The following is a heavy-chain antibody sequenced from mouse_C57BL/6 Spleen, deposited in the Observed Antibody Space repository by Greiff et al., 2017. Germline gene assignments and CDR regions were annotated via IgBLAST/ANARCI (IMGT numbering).Heavy chain of an antibody. D-gene: IGHD1-1*01. J-gene: IGHJ2*01. CDR1: GYTFTSYW. CDR2: IHPNSGST. V-gene: IGHV1-64*01. CDR3: APLYCDSSYDYFDY. Sequence: VQLQQPGAELVKPGASVKLSCKASGYTFTSYWMHWVKQRPGQGLEWIGMIHPNSGSTNYNEKFKSKATLTVDKPSSTAYMQLSSLTSEDSAVYYCAPLYCDSSYDYFDYWGQGTTLTVSS.